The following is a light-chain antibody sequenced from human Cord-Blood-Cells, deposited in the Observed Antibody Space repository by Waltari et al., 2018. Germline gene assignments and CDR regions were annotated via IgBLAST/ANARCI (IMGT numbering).Light chain of an antibody. Sequence: DIQMTQSPSSLSASVGDRVTITCRASQSISCYLNWYQQNPGKAPKLLIYAASSLQSGVPSRFSGSGSGTDFTLTISSLQPEDFATYYCQQSYSTPYTFGQGTKLEIK. CDR2: AAS. CDR1: QSISCY. V-gene: IGKV1-39*01. CDR3: QQSYSTPYT. J-gene: IGKJ2*01.